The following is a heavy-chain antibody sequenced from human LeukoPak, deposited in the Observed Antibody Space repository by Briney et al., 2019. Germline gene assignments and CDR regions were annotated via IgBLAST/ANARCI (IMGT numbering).Heavy chain of an antibody. Sequence: SGGSLRLSCAASGFTFSSYEMNWVRQAPGKGLEWVSYISSSGSTIYYADSVKGRFTISRDNAKNSLYLQMISLRAEDTAVYYCARGASVVAGNDNAFDIWGQGTMVTVSS. CDR2: ISSSGSTI. CDR1: GFTFSSYE. D-gene: IGHD6-19*01. J-gene: IGHJ3*02. V-gene: IGHV3-48*03. CDR3: ARGASVVAGNDNAFDI.